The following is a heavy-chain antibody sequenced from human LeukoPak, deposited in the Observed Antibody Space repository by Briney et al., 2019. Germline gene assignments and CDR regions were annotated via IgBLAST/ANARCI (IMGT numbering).Heavy chain of an antibody. CDR2: IRYDGSNK. J-gene: IGHJ4*02. D-gene: IGHD2-21*01. V-gene: IGHV3-30*02. CDR3: AKEYCGGDCYSGVDY. Sequence: GGSLRLSCAASGFTFSSYGMHWVRQAPGKGLEWVAFIRYDGSNKYYADSVKGRFTISRDNSQNTLYLQMNSLRAEDTAVYYCAKEYCGGDCYSGVDYWGQGTLVTVSS. CDR1: GFTFSSYG.